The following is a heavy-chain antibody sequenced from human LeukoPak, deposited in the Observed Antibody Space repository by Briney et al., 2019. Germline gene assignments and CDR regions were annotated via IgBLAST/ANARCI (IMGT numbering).Heavy chain of an antibody. CDR3: ARALREYYDFWSGYPVDWFDP. D-gene: IGHD3-3*01. CDR1: GYTFTSYD. CDR2: MNPNSGNT. Sequence: ASVKVSCKASGYTFTSYDINWVRQATGQGLEWMGWMNPNSGNTGYAQKFQGRVTMTRNTSISTAYMELSSLRSEDTAVYYCARALREYYDFWSGYPVDWFDPWGQGTLVTVSS. J-gene: IGHJ5*02. V-gene: IGHV1-8*01.